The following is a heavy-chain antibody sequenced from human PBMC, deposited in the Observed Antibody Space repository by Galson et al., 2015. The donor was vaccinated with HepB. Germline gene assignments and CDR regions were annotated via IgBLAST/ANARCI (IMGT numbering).Heavy chain of an antibody. V-gene: IGHV3-30*18. Sequence: SLRLSCAASGFTFSSYGMHWVRQAPGKGLEWVAVISYDGSNKYYADSVKGRFTISRDNSKNTLYLQMNSLRAEDTAVYYCAKDRSALAMIVVVIGWGDAFDIWGQGTMVTVSS. D-gene: IGHD3-22*01. CDR3: AKDRSALAMIVVVIGWGDAFDI. CDR2: ISYDGSNK. J-gene: IGHJ3*02. CDR1: GFTFSSYG.